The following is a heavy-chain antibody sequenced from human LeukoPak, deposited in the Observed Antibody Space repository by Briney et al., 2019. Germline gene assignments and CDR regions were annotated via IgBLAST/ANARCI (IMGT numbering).Heavy chain of an antibody. CDR3: ARFSGGSWFDY. CDR1: GGSIRSYY. J-gene: IGHJ4*02. Sequence: NTSETLSLTCTVSGGSIRSYYWSWIRQPPGKGLEWIGYIYYSGRTNYNPSLRSRVTMSVDTSKNQFSLKLSSVTAADTAVYYCARFSGGSWFDYWGQGTLVTVSS. CDR2: IYYSGRT. V-gene: IGHV4-59*01. D-gene: IGHD6-13*01.